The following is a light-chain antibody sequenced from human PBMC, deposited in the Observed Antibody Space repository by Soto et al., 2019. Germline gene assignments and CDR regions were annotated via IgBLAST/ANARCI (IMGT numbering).Light chain of an antibody. CDR3: QSYDSSRREV. V-gene: IGLV1-40*01. CDR2: GNS. CDR1: SSNIGAGYD. Sequence: QSVLTQPPSVSAAPGQRVTISCTGSSSNIGAGYDVHWYQQLPGTAPKLLIYGNSNRPSGVPDRFSGSKSGTSAHLAITGLQDEDEADYCCQSYDSSRREVFGGGTQLTVL. J-gene: IGLJ2*01.